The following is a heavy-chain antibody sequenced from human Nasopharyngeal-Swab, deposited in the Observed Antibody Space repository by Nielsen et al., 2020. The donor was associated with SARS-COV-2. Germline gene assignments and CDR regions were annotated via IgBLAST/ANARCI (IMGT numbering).Heavy chain of an antibody. V-gene: IGHV1-18*01. D-gene: IGHD2-15*01. J-gene: IGHJ4*02. CDR3: ARVGPDIVVVVAAAPDY. CDR1: GYTFTSYG. CDR2: ISAYNGNT. Sequence: ASVEVSCKASGYTFTSYGISWVRQAPGQGLEWMGWISAYNGNTNYAQKLQGRVTMTTDTSTSTAYMELRSLRSDDTAVYYCARVGPDIVVVVAAAPDYWGQGTLVTVSS.